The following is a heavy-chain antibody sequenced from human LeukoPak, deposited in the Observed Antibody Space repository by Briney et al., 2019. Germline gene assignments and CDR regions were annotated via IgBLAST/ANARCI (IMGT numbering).Heavy chain of an antibody. CDR3: AKLSTAVAGQDR. Sequence: GGSLRLSCAASGFTFSNYWMSWVRQTPGKGLEWVANIKKDGSEKYYVDSVKGRFTISRDNAKNSVYLQMNSLRAEDTAVYYCAKLSTAVAGQDRWDQGTLVTVSS. J-gene: IGHJ5*02. V-gene: IGHV3-7*01. D-gene: IGHD6-19*01. CDR2: IKKDGSEK. CDR1: GFTFSNYW.